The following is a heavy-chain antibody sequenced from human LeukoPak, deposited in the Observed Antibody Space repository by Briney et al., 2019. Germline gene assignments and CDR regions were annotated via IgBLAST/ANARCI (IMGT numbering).Heavy chain of an antibody. CDR2: ISYCGSP. V-gene: IGHV4-59*08. J-gene: IGHJ4*02. CDR1: GGSISSYY. Sequence: PSETLSLTCTVSGGSISSYYWSWIRQPPGKGLEWIGYISYCGSPNYKASLMSRITMSVDMSKNHISLRLTSVTAADTAVYYCVGHQGSSTYDYWGQGILVTVSS. D-gene: IGHD2/OR15-2a*01. CDR3: VGHQGSSTYDY.